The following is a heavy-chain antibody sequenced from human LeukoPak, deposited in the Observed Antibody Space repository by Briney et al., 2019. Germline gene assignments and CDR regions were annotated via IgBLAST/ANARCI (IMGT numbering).Heavy chain of an antibody. J-gene: IGHJ6*02. CDR3: ARDNWDILTGYYPYYYYGMDV. CDR1: GGTFSSYA. Sequence: SVKVSCKASGGTFSSYAISWVRQAPGQGLEWMGGIIPIFGTANYAQKFQGRVTITADESTSTAYMELSSLRSEDTAVYYCARDNWDILTGYYPYYYYGMDVWGQGTTVTVSS. CDR2: IIPIFGTA. D-gene: IGHD3-9*01. V-gene: IGHV1-69*13.